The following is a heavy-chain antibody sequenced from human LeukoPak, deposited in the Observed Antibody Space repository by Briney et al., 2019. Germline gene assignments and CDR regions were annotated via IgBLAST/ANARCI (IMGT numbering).Heavy chain of an antibody. CDR1: GFTFNTYA. J-gene: IGHJ4*02. CDR2: ISYDGNNK. CDR3: AVNYDSSGYFDY. V-gene: IGHV3-30-3*01. Sequence: GRSLRLSCAASGFTFNTYAMHWVRQAPGKGLEWVAVISYDGNNKYYADSVKGRFTISRDNSKNTLYLQMNSLRAEDTAVYYCAVNYDSSGYFDYWGQGTLVTVSS. D-gene: IGHD3-22*01.